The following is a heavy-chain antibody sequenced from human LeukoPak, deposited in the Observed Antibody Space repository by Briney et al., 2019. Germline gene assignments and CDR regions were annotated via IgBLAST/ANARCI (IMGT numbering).Heavy chain of an antibody. CDR2: IHYKGST. V-gene: IGHV4-59*08. Sequence: PSETLSLTCTISGDSINGHYWSWIRQPPGKRLEWIGDIHYKGSTNYNLSLKSRVTVSVHTSKNHLSLNLASVLAADTAIYYCARRDTGWNYCDYWGQGILVTVSS. CDR1: GDSINGHY. J-gene: IGHJ4*02. CDR3: ARRDTGWNYCDY. D-gene: IGHD6-19*01.